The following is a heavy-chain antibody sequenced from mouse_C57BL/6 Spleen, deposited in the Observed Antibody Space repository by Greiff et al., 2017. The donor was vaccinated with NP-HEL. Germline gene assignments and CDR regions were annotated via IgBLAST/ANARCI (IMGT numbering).Heavy chain of an antibody. CDR2: INPGSGGT. V-gene: IGHV1-54*01. CDR1: GYAFTNYL. CDR3: ARGNYDYDGYFDV. D-gene: IGHD2-4*01. Sequence: VQLQQSGAELVRPGTSVKVSCKASGYAFTNYLIEWVKQRPGQGLEWIGVINPGSGGTNYNEKFKGKATLTADKSSSTAYMQLSSLTSEDSAVYFCARGNYDYDGYFDVWGTGTTVTVAS. J-gene: IGHJ1*03.